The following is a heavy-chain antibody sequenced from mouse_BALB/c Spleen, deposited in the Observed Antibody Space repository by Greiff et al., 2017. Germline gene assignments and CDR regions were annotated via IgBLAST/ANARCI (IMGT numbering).Heavy chain of an antibody. D-gene: IGHD2-1*01. CDR2: INPGSGGT. Sequence: VQGVESGAELVRPGTSVKVSCKASGYAFTNYLIEWVKQRPGQGLEWIGVINPGSGGTNYNEKFKGKATLTADKSSSTAYMQLSSLTSDDSAVYFCARPLYGNYDYYAMDDWGQGTSVTVSS. J-gene: IGHJ4*01. CDR1: GYAFTNYL. V-gene: IGHV1-54*01. CDR3: ARPLYGNYDYYAMDD.